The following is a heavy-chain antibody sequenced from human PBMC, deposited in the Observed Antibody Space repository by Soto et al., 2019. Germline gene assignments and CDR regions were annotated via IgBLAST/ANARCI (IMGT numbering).Heavy chain of an antibody. CDR1: GFTFSSYW. J-gene: IGHJ4*02. Sequence: SLRLSCAASGFTFSSYWMHWVRQAPGKGLVWVSRINSDGSSTSYADSVKGRFTISRDNAKNTLYLQMNSLRAEDTAVYYCASISGYCSGGSCSYDYWGQGTLVTVSS. CDR2: INSDGSST. V-gene: IGHV3-74*01. D-gene: IGHD2-15*01. CDR3: ASISGYCSGGSCSYDY.